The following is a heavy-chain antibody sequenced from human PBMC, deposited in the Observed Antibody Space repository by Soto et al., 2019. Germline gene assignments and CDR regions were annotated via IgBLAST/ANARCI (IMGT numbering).Heavy chain of an antibody. D-gene: IGHD6-13*01. Sequence: PSETLSLTCTVSGGSISSYYWSWIRQPPGKGLEWIGYIYYSGSTNYNPSLKSRITISVDTSKNQVSLKLSSVTAADTAVYYCARTNFIAGALDIWGLGTMVTVS. CDR2: IYYSGST. CDR1: GGSISSYY. J-gene: IGHJ3*02. V-gene: IGHV4-59*01. CDR3: ARTNFIAGALDI.